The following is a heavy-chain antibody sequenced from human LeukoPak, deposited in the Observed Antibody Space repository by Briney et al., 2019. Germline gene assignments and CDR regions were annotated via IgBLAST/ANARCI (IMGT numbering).Heavy chain of an antibody. CDR3: ASAQLEQWLVPGY. D-gene: IGHD6-19*01. CDR1: GFTFSSYG. Sequence: GGSLRLSCAASGFTFSSYGMHWVRQAPGKGLEWVAVISYDGSNKYYADSVKGRFTISRDNSKNTLYLQMNSLRAEDTAVYYCASAQLEQWLVPGYWGQGTLVTVSS. CDR2: ISYDGSNK. J-gene: IGHJ4*02. V-gene: IGHV3-30*19.